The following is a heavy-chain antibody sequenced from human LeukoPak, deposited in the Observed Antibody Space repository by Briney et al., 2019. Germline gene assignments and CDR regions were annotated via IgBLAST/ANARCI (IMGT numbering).Heavy chain of an antibody. D-gene: IGHD2-21*02. CDR1: GLTFSSSA. CDR2: IVVGRGET. CDR3: AAETYSDSCCWFDP. Sequence: SVKVSCKTSGLTFSSSAIQWVRQARGQPLEWIGWIVVGRGETKYAQKLQGRVTITSDLSTSTAYMELSSLRSEDTAVYYCAAETYSDSCCWFDPWGQGTLVTVSS. V-gene: IGHV1-58*02. J-gene: IGHJ5*02.